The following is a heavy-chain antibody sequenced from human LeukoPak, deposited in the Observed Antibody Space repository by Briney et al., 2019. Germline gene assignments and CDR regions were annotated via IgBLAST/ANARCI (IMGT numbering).Heavy chain of an antibody. CDR2: IYAGDSET. J-gene: IGHJ5*02. V-gene: IGHV5-51*01. Sequence: GESLKISCKGSGYRFTNYWVGWVRQMPGKGLEWMGIIYAGDSETRYSPSFQGQVTISVDKSISTAYLQWSSLKDSDSAMYYCARHAGGGWFDPWGQGTLVTVSS. CDR3: ARHAGGGWFDP. D-gene: IGHD3-16*01. CDR1: GYRFTNYW.